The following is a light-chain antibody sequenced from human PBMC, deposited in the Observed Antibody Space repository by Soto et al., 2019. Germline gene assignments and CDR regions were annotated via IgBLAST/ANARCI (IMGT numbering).Light chain of an antibody. Sequence: EIVLTQSPATLSLSPGERATLSCRASQSIGLAIAWYQHKPGQAPRLLIFDASQRATGIPARFRGSGSGTDFTLTISSLEPEDFAVYYCQQRRSWPPTITFGQGTRLRL. J-gene: IGKJ5*01. V-gene: IGKV3-11*01. CDR2: DAS. CDR1: QSIGLA. CDR3: QQRRSWPPTIT.